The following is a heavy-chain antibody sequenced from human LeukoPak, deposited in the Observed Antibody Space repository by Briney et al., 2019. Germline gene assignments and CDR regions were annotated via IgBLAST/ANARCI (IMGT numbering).Heavy chain of an antibody. J-gene: IGHJ4*02. Sequence: PGRSLRLSCAASGFTFSSYGMHWVRQAPGKGLEWVAVIWYDGSNKYYADSVKGRFTISRDNAKNSLYLQMNSLRAEDTALYYCAKGYFDWLFPFDYWGQGTLVTVSS. CDR3: AKGYFDWLFPFDY. D-gene: IGHD3-9*01. CDR1: GFTFSSYG. CDR2: IWYDGSNK. V-gene: IGHV3-33*03.